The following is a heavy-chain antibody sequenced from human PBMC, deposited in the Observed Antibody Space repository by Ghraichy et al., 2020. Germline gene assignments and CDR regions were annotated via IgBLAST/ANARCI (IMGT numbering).Heavy chain of an antibody. J-gene: IGHJ3*02. V-gene: IGHV3-9*01. CDR3: AKPRVVVAVESAFDI. Sequence: SLRLSCAASGFTFDDYAMHWVRQAPGKGLEWVSGISWNSGSIGYADSVKGRFTISRDNAKNSLYLQMNSLRAEDTALYYCAKPRVVVAVESAFDIWGQGTMVTVSS. CDR1: GFTFDDYA. D-gene: IGHD2-15*01. CDR2: ISWNSGSI.